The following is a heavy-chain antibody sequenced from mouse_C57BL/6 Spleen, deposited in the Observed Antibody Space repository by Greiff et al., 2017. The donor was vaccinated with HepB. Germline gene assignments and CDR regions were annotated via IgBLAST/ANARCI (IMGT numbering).Heavy chain of an antibody. V-gene: IGHV5-4*01. CDR2: ISDGGSYT. Sequence: EVMLVESGGGLVKPGGSLKLSCAASGFTFSSYAMSWVRQTPEKRLEWVATISDGGSYTYYPDNVQGRFTISRDNAKNNLYLQMSHLKSEDTAMYYCARDYYGSSPYYYAMDYWGQGTSVTVSS. J-gene: IGHJ4*01. CDR3: ARDYYGSSPYYYAMDY. CDR1: GFTFSSYA. D-gene: IGHD1-1*01.